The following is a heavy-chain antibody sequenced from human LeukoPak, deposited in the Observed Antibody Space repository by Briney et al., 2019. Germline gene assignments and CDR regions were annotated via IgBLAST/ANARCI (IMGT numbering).Heavy chain of an antibody. J-gene: IGHJ4*02. V-gene: IGHV1-18*01. CDR3: ARDQERGYSYGPFDY. CDR1: GYTFTSYG. D-gene: IGHD5-18*01. Sequence: APVKVSCKASGYTFTSYGISWVRQAPGQGLEWMGWISAYNGNTNYAQKLQGRVTMTTDTSTSTAYMELRSLRSEDTAVYYCARDQERGYSYGPFDYWGQGTLVTVSS. CDR2: ISAYNGNT.